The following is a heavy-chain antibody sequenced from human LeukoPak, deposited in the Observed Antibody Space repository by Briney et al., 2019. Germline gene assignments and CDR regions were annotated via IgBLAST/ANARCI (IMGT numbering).Heavy chain of an antibody. D-gene: IGHD2-15*01. V-gene: IGHV3-23*01. CDR2: ISGSGVTT. Sequence: GGSLRLSCAASGFTFSTYAMSWVRQAPGKGLEWVSAISGSGVTTYYADSVKGRFTISRDNSRNTLYLQMNSLRAEDTALYYCAKRYCSGGSCGFFDYWGQGTLVTVSS. CDR1: GFTFSTYA. CDR3: AKRYCSGGSCGFFDY. J-gene: IGHJ4*02.